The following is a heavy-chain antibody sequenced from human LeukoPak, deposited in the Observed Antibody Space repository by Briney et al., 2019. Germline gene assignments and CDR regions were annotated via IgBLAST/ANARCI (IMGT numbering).Heavy chain of an antibody. CDR2: ISYDGNNK. Sequence: GGSLRLSCAASGFSFSTYGMHWVRQAPGKGLEWVAVISYDGNNKYYADSVKGRFTISRDNSKNTLYLQMNSLRAEDTAVYYCAKEGRRDYDYVWGSPVMTHRGAFDYWGQGTLVTVSS. CDR3: AKEGRRDYDYVWGSPVMTHRGAFDY. CDR1: GFSFSTYG. V-gene: IGHV3-30*18. D-gene: IGHD3-16*01. J-gene: IGHJ4*02.